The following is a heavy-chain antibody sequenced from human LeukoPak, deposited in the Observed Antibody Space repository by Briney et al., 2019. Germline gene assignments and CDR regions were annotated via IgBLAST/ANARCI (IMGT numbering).Heavy chain of an antibody. CDR3: ARDGPGYCSPTSCSDNWFDP. CDR2: INPKTGGT. V-gene: IGHV1-2*06. D-gene: IGHD2-2*01. J-gene: IGHJ5*02. Sequence: ASVKVSCKASGYTFTDNYIHWVRQAPGQGLEWMGRINPKTGGTNYAQKFQGRVTITTDTSISTPYMDLSSLRSDDTAVYICARDGPGYCSPTSCSDNWFDPWGQGALVTVSS. CDR1: GYTFTDNY.